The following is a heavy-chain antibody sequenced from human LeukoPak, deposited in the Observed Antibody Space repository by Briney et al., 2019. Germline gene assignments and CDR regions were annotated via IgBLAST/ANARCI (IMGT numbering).Heavy chain of an antibody. Sequence: ASVKVSCKASGYTFTGYYVHWVRQAPGQGLEWMGWINPNSGGTNYAQKFQSRVTMTRDTSISTAYMELSRLRSDDTAVYYCASGDIVVVPAAISGPWGQGTLVTVSS. V-gene: IGHV1-2*02. D-gene: IGHD2-2*01. CDR3: ASGDIVVVPAAISGP. CDR2: INPNSGGT. J-gene: IGHJ5*02. CDR1: GYTFTGYY.